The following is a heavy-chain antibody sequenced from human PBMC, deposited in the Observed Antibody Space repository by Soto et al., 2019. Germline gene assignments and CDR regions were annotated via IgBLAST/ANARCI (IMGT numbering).Heavy chain of an antibody. CDR2: INAGNGNT. V-gene: IGHV1-3*01. CDR3: ARDHWGYCSSTSCYYYYGMDV. D-gene: IGHD2-2*01. Sequence: EASVKVSCKASGYTFTSYAMHWVRQAPGQRLEWMGWINAGNGNTKYSQKFQGRVTITRDTSASTAYMELSSLRSEDTAVYYCARDHWGYCSSTSCYYYYGMDVWGRGTTVTVSS. CDR1: GYTFTSYA. J-gene: IGHJ6*02.